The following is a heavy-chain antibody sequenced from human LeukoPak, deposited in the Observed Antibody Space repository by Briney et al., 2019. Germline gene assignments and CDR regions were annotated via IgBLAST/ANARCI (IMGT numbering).Heavy chain of an antibody. V-gene: IGHV1-2*02. CDR2: FNPNTGGA. CDR3: ARGSAVGASAPAAYDT. CDR1: GYTLIAYY. J-gene: IGHJ3*02. D-gene: IGHD1-26*01. Sequence: ASVNVSFKASGYTLIAYYIHWVRQAPGQGLEWMGWFNPNTGGAVPAQEFQGRVTMTRDTSISTDYMELSSLLSDDTAVYYCARGSAVGASAPAAYDTSGPRKIVTVSS.